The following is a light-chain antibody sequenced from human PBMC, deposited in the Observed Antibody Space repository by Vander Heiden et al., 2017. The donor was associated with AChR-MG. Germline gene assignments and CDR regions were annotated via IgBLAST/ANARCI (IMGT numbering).Light chain of an antibody. V-gene: IGKV1-39*01. Sequence: IQLSHSPSSLSTLVGDQATITCRVSQSIRTYLNWYHQKPAKAPNLVTFVAPTLPRGVPSRFSGSGSRTDFTLTISMLQPEDFGTYYCQQGNTTPLTFGGGTKVEIK. CDR3: QQGNTTPLT. J-gene: IGKJ4*01. CDR2: VAP. CDR1: QSIRTY.